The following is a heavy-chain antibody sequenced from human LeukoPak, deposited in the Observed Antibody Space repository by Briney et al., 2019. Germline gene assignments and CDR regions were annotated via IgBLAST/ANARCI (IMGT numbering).Heavy chain of an antibody. V-gene: IGHV4-61*08. CDR2: IYYSGST. J-gene: IGHJ3*02. D-gene: IGHD3-22*01. CDR1: GGSISSGDYY. Sequence: SETLSLTCTVSGGSISSGDYYWSWIRQPPGKGLEWIGYIYYSGSTNYNPSLKSRVTISVDTSKNQFSLKLSSVTAADTAVYYCARDEVYDSSGYYSGRIGAFDIWGQGTMVTVSS. CDR3: ARDEVYDSSGYYSGRIGAFDI.